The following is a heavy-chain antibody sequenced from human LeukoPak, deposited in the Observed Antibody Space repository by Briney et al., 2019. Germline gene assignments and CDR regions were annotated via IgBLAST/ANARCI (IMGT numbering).Heavy chain of an antibody. CDR1: GGTFSSYA. Sequence: SVKFSCKASGGTFSSYAISWVRQAPGQGLEWMGRIIPIFGTANYAQKFQGRVTITADKSTSTAYMELSSLRSEDTAVYYCARDDDCSGGSCYSDYWGQGTLVTVSS. V-gene: IGHV1-69*06. D-gene: IGHD2-15*01. CDR3: ARDDDCSGGSCYSDY. J-gene: IGHJ4*02. CDR2: IIPIFGTA.